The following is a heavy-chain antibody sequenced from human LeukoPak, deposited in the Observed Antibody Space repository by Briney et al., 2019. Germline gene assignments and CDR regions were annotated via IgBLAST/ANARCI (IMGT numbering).Heavy chain of an antibody. CDR2: TSDDGRKK. Sequence: GRSLRLSCVASGFTFSNFAIHWVRQGPGKGLEWVAVTSDDGRKKYYADSVKGRFTISRDNSKNTLYLQMNSLRTDDTAIYCCARDRSYAVNQGGWLDPWGQGTLVSVSS. D-gene: IGHD2-2*01. V-gene: IGHV3-30*01. J-gene: IGHJ5*02. CDR1: GFTFSNFA. CDR3: ARDRSYAVNQGGWLDP.